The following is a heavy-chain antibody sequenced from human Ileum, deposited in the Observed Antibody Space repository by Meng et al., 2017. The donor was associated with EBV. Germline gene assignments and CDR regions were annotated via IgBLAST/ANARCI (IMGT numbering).Heavy chain of an antibody. CDR3: ARDGYSSGSD. D-gene: IGHD6-19*01. Sequence: HGQLQGSGPGLVKPSETLSRTCSVWGGSVSSGGNYWSWIRQPPGKGLEWIGYIYNSGSTNYNPSLKSRVTISVDTSKNQFSLKLSSVTAADTAVYYCARDGYSSGSDWGQGTLVTVSS. V-gene: IGHV4-61*08. J-gene: IGHJ4*02. CDR2: IYNSGST. CDR1: GGSVSSGGNY.